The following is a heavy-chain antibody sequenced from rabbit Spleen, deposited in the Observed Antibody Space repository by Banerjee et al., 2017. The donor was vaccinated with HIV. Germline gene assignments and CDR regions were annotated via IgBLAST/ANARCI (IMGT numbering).Heavy chain of an antibody. Sequence: QEQLVESGGGLVQPGGSLKLSCKASGFDFSNYGVSWVRQAPGKGLEWIGYIEPIFGKTYYANWVNGRFPISSHNAQNTLYLQMTSLTAADTATYFCGNDYGGYGNANNLWGQGTLVTVS. V-gene: IGHV1S47*01. CDR3: GNDYGGYGNANNL. D-gene: IGHD2-1*01. J-gene: IGHJ4*01. CDR1: GFDFSNYG. CDR2: IEPIFGKT.